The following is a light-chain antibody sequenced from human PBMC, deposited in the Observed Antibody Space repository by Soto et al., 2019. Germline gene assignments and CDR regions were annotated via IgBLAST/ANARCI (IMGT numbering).Light chain of an antibody. J-gene: IGKJ2*01. Sequence: DIQMTQSPSPLSASVGDRVTITCQASQDISNYLNWYQQKPGKAPKLLIYDASNLETGVPSRFSGSGSGTDFTFTISSLQPEDIATYYCQQYGNLPSFGQGTKLEIK. CDR1: QDISNY. CDR3: QQYGNLPS. CDR2: DAS. V-gene: IGKV1-33*01.